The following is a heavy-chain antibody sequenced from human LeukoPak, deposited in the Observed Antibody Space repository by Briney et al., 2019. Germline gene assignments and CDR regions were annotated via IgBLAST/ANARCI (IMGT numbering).Heavy chain of an antibody. CDR1: GFTFSSYE. CDR3: AELGITMIGGG. J-gene: IGHJ6*04. Sequence: GGSLRLSCAASGFTFSSYEMNWVRQAPGKGLEWVSYISSSGSTIYYADSVKGRFTISRDNAKNSLYLQMNSLRAEDTAVYYCAELGITMIGGGWGKGTTVTVSS. V-gene: IGHV3-48*03. CDR2: ISSSGSTI. D-gene: IGHD3-10*02.